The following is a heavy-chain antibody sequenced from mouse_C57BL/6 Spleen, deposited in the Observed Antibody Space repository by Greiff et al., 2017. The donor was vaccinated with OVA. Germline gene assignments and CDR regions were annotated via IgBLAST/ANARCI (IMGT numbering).Heavy chain of an antibody. J-gene: IGHJ4*01. Sequence: VQLQQPGAELVKPGASVKVSCKASGYTFTSYWMHWVKQRPGQGLEWIGRINPSDSDTNYNQKFKGKATLTVDQSYSTAYLQISSLTSEDSAVYYCAMTDYSNYGYDMDDWGQGTSVTVSS. CDR1: GYTFTSYW. D-gene: IGHD2-5*01. CDR3: AMTDYSNYGYDMDD. V-gene: IGHV1-74*01. CDR2: INPSDSDT.